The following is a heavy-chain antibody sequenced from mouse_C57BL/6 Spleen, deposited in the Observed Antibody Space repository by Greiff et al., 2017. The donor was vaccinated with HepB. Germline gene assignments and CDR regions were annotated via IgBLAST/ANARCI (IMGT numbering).Heavy chain of an antibody. CDR1: GFTFSSYA. V-gene: IGHV5-4*03. CDR3: ARAYDGYYAMDY. J-gene: IGHJ4*01. Sequence: EVKVVESGGGLVKPGGSLKLSCAASGFTFSSYAMSWVRQTPEKRLEWVATISDGGSYTYYPDNVKGRFTISRDNAKNNLYLQMSHLKSEDTAMYYCARAYDGYYAMDYWGQGTSVTVSS. D-gene: IGHD2-3*01. CDR2: ISDGGSYT.